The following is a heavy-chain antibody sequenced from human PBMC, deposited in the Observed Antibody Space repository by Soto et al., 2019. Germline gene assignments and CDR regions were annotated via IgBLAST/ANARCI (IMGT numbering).Heavy chain of an antibody. D-gene: IGHD2-15*01. CDR3: GRDAGGPYDH. CDR1: GTPITIKY. CDR2: IYYSGST. Sequence: SEALSLTSTDSGTPITIKYWSWILHPPGKLLAWIGYIYYSGSTTYNPSLKSRVTMPADTSKDQFSLKPNSVTAPEPAVSYCGRDAGGPYDHWGAGMLVTVSS. V-gene: IGHV4-59*01. J-gene: IGHJ4*01.